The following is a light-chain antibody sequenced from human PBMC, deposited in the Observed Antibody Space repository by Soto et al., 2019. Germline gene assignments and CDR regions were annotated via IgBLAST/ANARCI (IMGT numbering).Light chain of an antibody. CDR1: QSVSSSN. V-gene: IGKV3D-20*01. Sequence: EIVLTQSPATLSLSLGERATLSFEASQSVSSSNLAWYQQKPGLAPRLLIFDASSRATGIPDRFSGNGSGTDFSLTISRLEPEDFAVYFCHLYGSSPPNTFGQGTKVDIK. CDR2: DAS. CDR3: HLYGSSPPNT. J-gene: IGKJ2*01.